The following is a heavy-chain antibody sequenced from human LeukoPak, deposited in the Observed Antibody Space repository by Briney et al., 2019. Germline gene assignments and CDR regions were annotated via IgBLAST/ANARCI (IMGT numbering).Heavy chain of an antibody. CDR3: AKDLFESPGIAVAGTFDY. V-gene: IGHV3-23*01. Sequence: GGSLRLSCVASGFTFSSSAMSWVRQAPGKGLEWVSNISGSGSGGSTYYADSVKGRFTISRDNSKNTLYLQMNSLRAEDTAVYYCAKDLFESPGIAVAGTFDYWGQGTLVTVSS. CDR1: GFTFSSSA. CDR2: ISGSGSGGST. J-gene: IGHJ4*02. D-gene: IGHD6-19*01.